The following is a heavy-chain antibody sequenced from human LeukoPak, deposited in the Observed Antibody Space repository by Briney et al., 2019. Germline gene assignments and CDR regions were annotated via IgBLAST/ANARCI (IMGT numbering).Heavy chain of an antibody. CDR3: ARGLGGDQGYFDL. J-gene: IGHJ2*01. V-gene: IGHV3-9*01. Sequence: SLRLSCAASGFIFDDYAMHWVRQAPGKGLEWVSGISWNSGSLAFADSMKGRFTISRDNAKNSLYLQMNSLRTEDTAWYYCARGLGGDQGYFDLWGRGTLATVSS. D-gene: IGHD3-10*01. CDR2: ISWNSGSL. CDR1: GFIFDDYA.